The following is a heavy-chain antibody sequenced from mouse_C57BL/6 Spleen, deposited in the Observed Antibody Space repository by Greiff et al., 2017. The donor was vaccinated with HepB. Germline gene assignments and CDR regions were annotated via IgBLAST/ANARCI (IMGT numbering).Heavy chain of an antibody. Sequence: EVKLMESGPGLVKPSQSLSLTCSVTGYSITSGYYWNWIRQFPGNKLEWMGYISYDGSNNYNPSLKNRISITRDTSKNQFFLKLNSVTTEDTATYYCARRGIYYGSSYYWYFDVWGTGTTVTVSS. CDR3: ARRGIYYGSSYYWYFDV. J-gene: IGHJ1*03. D-gene: IGHD1-1*01. CDR1: GYSITSGYY. CDR2: ISYDGSN. V-gene: IGHV3-6*01.